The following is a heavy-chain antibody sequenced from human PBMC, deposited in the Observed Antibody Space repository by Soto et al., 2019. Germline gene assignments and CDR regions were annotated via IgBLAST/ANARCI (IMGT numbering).Heavy chain of an antibody. CDR2: INWNGVNK. D-gene: IGHD3-16*01. V-gene: IGHV3-9*01. Sequence: GGSLRLSCTVSGFMFEDFAMHWVRQAPGQGLEWVSGINWNGVNKGYAESVLGRFTISRDNAKKSLHLDMNYLRPEDTALYFCAKDVDPLGELWGYLQSWGQGTMVTVSS. CDR3: AKDVDPLGELWGYLQS. J-gene: IGHJ4*02. CDR1: GFMFEDFA.